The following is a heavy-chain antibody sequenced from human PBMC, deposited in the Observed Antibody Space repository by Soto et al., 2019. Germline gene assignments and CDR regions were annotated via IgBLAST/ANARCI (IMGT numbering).Heavy chain of an antibody. D-gene: IGHD2-21*02. Sequence: DVQLLESGGGLVQPGGSLKLSCVASGFSFNKYAMIWVRQATGKGQEWVSGITGSGGSIQYTASVKGRFTISRDNSKNAVYLQMDYMRAEDTAMYYCAKDDVSGDGLWLVSAWGQGTPVTVS. CDR2: ITGSGGSI. CDR3: AKDDVSGDGLWLVSA. CDR1: GFSFNKYA. V-gene: IGHV3-23*01. J-gene: IGHJ5*02.